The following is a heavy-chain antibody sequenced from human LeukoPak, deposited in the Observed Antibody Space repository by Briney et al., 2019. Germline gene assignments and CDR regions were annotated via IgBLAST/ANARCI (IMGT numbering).Heavy chain of an antibody. CDR1: GFAVNTYA. V-gene: IGHV3-33*01. D-gene: IGHD3-10*01. CDR2: IWHDGSHK. J-gene: IGHJ4*02. CDR3: AREIFGSGSYPDV. Sequence: GGSLRLSCAASGFAVNTYAMHWVRQAPGQGLEWVALIWHDGSHKFYSNSVRGQFTISTDNSKNTVSLQMNNLRPEDTAVSACAREIFGSGSYPDVWGQGTLLTV.